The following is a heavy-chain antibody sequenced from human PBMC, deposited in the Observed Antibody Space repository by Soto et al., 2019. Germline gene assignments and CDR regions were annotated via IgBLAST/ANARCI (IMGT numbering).Heavy chain of an antibody. CDR3: ATGLRYQLELMPHDY. Sequence: VKVSCKVSGYTLTELSMHWVRQAPGKGLEWMGGFDPEDGETIYAQKFQGRVTMTEDTSTDTAYMELSSLRSEDTAVYYCATGLRYQLELMPHDYWGQGTLVTVSP. CDR1: GYTLTELS. D-gene: IGHD1-7*01. J-gene: IGHJ4*02. V-gene: IGHV1-24*01. CDR2: FDPEDGET.